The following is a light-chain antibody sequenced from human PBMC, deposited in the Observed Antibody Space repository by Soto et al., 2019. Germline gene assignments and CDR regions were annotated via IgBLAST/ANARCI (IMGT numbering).Light chain of an antibody. CDR1: QSISSW. V-gene: IGKV1-5*01. J-gene: IGKJ1*01. CDR2: DAS. Sequence: DIQMTHSPSTLSASVGDRVIITCRASQSISSWLAWYQQKPGKAPKLLLYDASSLESGVPSRYSGSGSGTEFTLTISSLHPDDFASYYCQHLNSYSTPLAQGTKV. CDR3: QHLNSYSTP.